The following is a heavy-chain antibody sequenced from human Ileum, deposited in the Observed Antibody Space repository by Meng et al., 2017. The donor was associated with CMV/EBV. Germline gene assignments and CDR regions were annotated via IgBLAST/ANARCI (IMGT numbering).Heavy chain of an antibody. J-gene: IGHJ4*02. Sequence: SCAASGCTLINYVMAWVRQAPGKGLEWVSGITGGGDDTSYGDSVKGRFTISRDNSKNTLYLQMNSLRAEDTAIYYCAAATTNWFFDYWGQGALVTVSS. V-gene: IGHV3-23*01. CDR3: AAATTNWFFDY. D-gene: IGHD2-8*01. CDR1: GCTLINYV. CDR2: ITGGGDDT.